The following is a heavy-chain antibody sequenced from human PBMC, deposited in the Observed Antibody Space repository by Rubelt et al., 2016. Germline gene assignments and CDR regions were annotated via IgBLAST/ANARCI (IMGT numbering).Heavy chain of an antibody. CDR3: ARTAAFGWFFDV. CDR2: MWYDGSKS. D-gene: IGHD2-2*01. V-gene: IGHV3-33*01. J-gene: IGHJ2*01. CDR1: EFSFSTHV. Sequence: VQLVESGGELVQPGWSLRLSCVASEFSFSTHVMHWVRQAPGKGLEWVAVMWYDGSKSYYADAVKGRFIVSRDEVQRTLSLQMNSLGVEETVCYYCARTAAFGWFFDVWGRGTSVSVSS.